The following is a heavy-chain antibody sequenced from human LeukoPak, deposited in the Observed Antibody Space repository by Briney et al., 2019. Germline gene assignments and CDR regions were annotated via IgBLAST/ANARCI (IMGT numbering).Heavy chain of an antibody. D-gene: IGHD3-9*01. V-gene: IGHV3-23*01. Sequence: GGSLRLSCAASGFTFSSYAMSWVRQAPGKGLXXVSAISGSGGSTYYAXXXXGRFTISXDNSKNTLYLQMNSLRAEDTAVFYCAKDPDILTGYYVDYWGQGTLVTVSS. CDR2: ISGSGGST. CDR3: AKDPDILTGYYVDY. CDR1: GFTFSSYA. J-gene: IGHJ4*02.